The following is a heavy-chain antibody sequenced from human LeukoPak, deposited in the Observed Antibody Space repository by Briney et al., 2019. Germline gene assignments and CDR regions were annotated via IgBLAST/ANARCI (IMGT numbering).Heavy chain of an antibody. Sequence: GGSLRLSCAASGFTFSRYNMNWVRQAPGKGLEWVSYISSGSGTIYYADSVKGRFTISRDNAKESLFLQMSSPRDEDTGVYYCARYYYYGMDVWGQGTTVTVSS. CDR1: GFTFSRYN. CDR2: ISSGSGTI. V-gene: IGHV3-48*02. CDR3: ARYYYYGMDV. J-gene: IGHJ6*02.